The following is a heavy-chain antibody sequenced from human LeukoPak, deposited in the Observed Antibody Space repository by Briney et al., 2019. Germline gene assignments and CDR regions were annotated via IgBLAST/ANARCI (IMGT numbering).Heavy chain of an antibody. CDR3: ARSGFLEWLLYLYAFDI. CDR1: GGSISSSSYY. CDR2: IYYSGST. V-gene: IGHV4-39*01. J-gene: IGHJ3*02. Sequence: SETLSLTCTVSGGSISSSSYYWGWIRQPPGKGLEWIGSIYYSGSTYYNPSLKSRVTISVDTSKNQFSLKLSSVTAADTAVYYCARSGFLEWLLYLYAFDIWGQGTMVTVSS. D-gene: IGHD3-3*01.